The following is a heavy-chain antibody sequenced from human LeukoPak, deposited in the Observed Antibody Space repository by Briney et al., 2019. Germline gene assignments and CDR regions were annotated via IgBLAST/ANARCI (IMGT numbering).Heavy chain of an antibody. Sequence: SETLSLTCTVSGYSISSGYYWGWIRQPPGKGLEWIGSIYHSGSTYYNPSLKSRVTISVDTSKNQFSLKLSSVTAADTAVYYYASGGYSSSSGPRPDYWGQGTLVTASS. CDR2: IYHSGST. V-gene: IGHV4-38-2*02. J-gene: IGHJ4*02. CDR1: GYSISSGYY. D-gene: IGHD6-6*01. CDR3: ASGGYSSSSGPRPDY.